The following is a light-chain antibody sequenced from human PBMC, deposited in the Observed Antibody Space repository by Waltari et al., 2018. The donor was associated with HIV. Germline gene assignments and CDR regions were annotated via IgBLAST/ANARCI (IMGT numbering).Light chain of an antibody. CDR2: GAS. CDR1: QSISSNF. Sequence: EIVLTQSPGNLSLSPGERVTLSCRASQSISSNFLAWYQQKPGQAPRLLIYGASNRAPDIPDRFSGSGSGTDFTLTISRLEPEDSAVYFCQQFGTSAPLTFGGGTKVEIK. CDR3: QQFGTSAPLT. J-gene: IGKJ4*01. V-gene: IGKV3-20*01.